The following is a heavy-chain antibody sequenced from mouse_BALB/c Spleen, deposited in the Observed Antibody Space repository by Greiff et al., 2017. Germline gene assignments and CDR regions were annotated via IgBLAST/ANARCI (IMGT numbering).Heavy chain of an antibody. V-gene: IGHV1-9*01. D-gene: IGHD2-14*01. CDR1: GYTFSSYW. Sequence: VQLQQSGAELMKPGASVKISCKATGYTFSSYWIEWVKQRPGHGLEWIGEILPGSGSTNYNEKFKGKATFTADTSSNTAYMQLSSLTSEDSAVYYCARVRSSSWFAYWGQGTLVTVSA. CDR3: ARVRSSSWFAY. CDR2: ILPGSGST. J-gene: IGHJ3*01.